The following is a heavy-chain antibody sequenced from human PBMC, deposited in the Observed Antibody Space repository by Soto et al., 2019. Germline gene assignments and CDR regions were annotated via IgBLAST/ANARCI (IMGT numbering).Heavy chain of an antibody. D-gene: IGHD4-4*01. CDR2: ISSSGSSI. CDR3: ARGRRITVTTSRQYYYYAMDV. Sequence: QAPGKGLEWVSYISSSGSSINYADSVKGRFTISRDNSKNTLYLQMNSLRAEDTAVYYCARGRRITVTTSRQYYYYAMDVWGQGTTVPVSS. J-gene: IGHJ6*02. V-gene: IGHV3-48*01.